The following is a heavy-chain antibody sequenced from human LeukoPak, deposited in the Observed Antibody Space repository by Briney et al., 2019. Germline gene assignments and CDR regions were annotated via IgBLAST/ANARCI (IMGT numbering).Heavy chain of an antibody. CDR2: ISSSSSYT. CDR1: GFTFSDYY. Sequence: GGSLRLSCAASGFTFSDYYMGWIRQAPGKGLEWVSYISSSSSYTNYADSVKGRFTISRVNAKNSLYLQMNSLRAEDTAVYYCARESIAAAGSQAFDIWGQGTMVTVSS. V-gene: IGHV3-11*06. J-gene: IGHJ3*02. CDR3: ARESIAAAGSQAFDI. D-gene: IGHD6-13*01.